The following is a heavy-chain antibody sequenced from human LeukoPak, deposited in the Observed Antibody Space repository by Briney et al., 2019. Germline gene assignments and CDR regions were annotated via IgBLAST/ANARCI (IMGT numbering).Heavy chain of an antibody. V-gene: IGHV1-69*04. CDR2: IIPIFGIA. Sequence: SVKVSFKASGGTFSSYAISWVRQAPGQGLEWMGRIIPIFGIANYAQTFQGRVRITADKSTSTAYMELSSLRSEDAAVYYCARVTLDGMDVWGQGTTVTVSS. CDR1: GGTFSSYA. J-gene: IGHJ6*02. CDR3: ARVTLDGMDV.